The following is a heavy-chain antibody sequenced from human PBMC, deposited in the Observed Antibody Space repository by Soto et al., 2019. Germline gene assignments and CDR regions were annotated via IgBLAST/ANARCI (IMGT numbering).Heavy chain of an antibody. V-gene: IGHV1-69*01. J-gene: IGHJ3*02. CDR1: GGTFSSYA. CDR2: IIPIFGTA. CDR3: ATGYSSSWYGPDDFDI. Sequence: QVQLVQSGAEVNKPGSSVKVSCKASGGTFSSYAISWVRQAPGQGLEWMGGIIPIFGTANYAQKFQGRVTIPADESTSTAYMELSSLRSEYTAVYYCATGYSSSWYGPDDFDIWGQGTMVTVSS. D-gene: IGHD6-13*01.